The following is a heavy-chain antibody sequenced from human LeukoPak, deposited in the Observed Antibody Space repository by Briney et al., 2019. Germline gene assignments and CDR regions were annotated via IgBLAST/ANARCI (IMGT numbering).Heavy chain of an antibody. CDR1: SGSISTSNY. J-gene: IGHJ4*02. CDR3: ARVRDNSGYDGGLDY. D-gene: IGHD5-12*01. Sequence: PSETLSLTCTVSSGSISTSNYWGWVRQPPGKALEWIGNIFYSGSTYYSPSLKSRVTISLDTSRNQFSLKLNSVTAADTAVYYCARVRDNSGYDGGLDYWGQGSLVTVSS. V-gene: IGHV4-39*07. CDR2: IFYSGST.